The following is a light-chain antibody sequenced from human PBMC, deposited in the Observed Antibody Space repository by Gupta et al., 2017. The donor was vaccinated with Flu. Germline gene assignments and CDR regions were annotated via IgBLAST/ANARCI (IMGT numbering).Light chain of an antibody. CDR3: HSAENSGTDDVV. CDR2: NDS. Sequence: RITCAADALVSNYDYCYQQQQGQAPALVLFNDSERPSGTPERGSFSSSGTTVTSTTTGVQAEDEADDYYHSAENSGTDDVVFGGGTKLTVL. J-gene: IGLJ2*01. V-gene: IGLV3-25*01. CDR1: ALVSNY.